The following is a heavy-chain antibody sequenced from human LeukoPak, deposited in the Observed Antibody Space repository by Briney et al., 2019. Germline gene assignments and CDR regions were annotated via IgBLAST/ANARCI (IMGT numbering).Heavy chain of an antibody. V-gene: IGHV3-30*04. Sequence: GGSLRLSCAASGFTFSSYAMHWVRQAPGKGLEWVAVISYDGSNKYYADSVKGRFTISRDNSKNTLYLQMNSLRAEDTAVYYCAKGQYYYGSGKSNDMDVWGKGTTVTISS. J-gene: IGHJ6*03. CDR3: AKGQYYYGSGKSNDMDV. CDR2: ISYDGSNK. CDR1: GFTFSSYA. D-gene: IGHD3-10*01.